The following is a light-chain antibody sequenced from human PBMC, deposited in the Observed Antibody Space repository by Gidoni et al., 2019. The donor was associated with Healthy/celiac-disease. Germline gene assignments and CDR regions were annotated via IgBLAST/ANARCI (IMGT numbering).Light chain of an antibody. CDR1: QSISSY. V-gene: IGKV1-39*01. Sequence: DIQMTQSPSSLSASVGDRVTITCRASQSISSYLNWYQQKPGKAPKLLIYAASSLQSGAPSRFSGSGSGTDFTLTISSLQPEDFATYYCQPSYSTRLTFGGGTKVEIK. J-gene: IGKJ4*01. CDR2: AAS. CDR3: QPSYSTRLT.